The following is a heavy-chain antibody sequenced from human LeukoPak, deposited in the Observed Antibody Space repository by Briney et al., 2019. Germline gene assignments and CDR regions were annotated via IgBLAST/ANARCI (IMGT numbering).Heavy chain of an antibody. D-gene: IGHD6-13*01. CDR1: GGSISSYY. Sequence: SETLSLTCTVSGGSISSYYWSWIRQPPGKGLGWIGYIYYSGSANYNPSLKSRVTISVDTSKNQFSLKLSSVTAADTAVYYCARGSAPSGSSWYASPFDYWGQGTLVTVSS. CDR3: ARGSAPSGSSWYASPFDY. CDR2: IYYSGSA. J-gene: IGHJ4*02. V-gene: IGHV4-59*01.